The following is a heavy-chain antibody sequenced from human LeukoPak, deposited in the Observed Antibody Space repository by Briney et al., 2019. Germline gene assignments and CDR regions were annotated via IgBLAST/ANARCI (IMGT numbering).Heavy chain of an antibody. V-gene: IGHV3-7*01. CDR2: IGKDGSGK. J-gene: IGHJ4*02. CDR1: GFTFSSYW. CDR3: VRDRDYYAMDY. D-gene: IGHD3-9*01. Sequence: GGSLRLSCAASGFTFSSYWMGWVRQAPGEGLQWVANIGKDGSGKNYLDSVKGRFTISRDNAQNSLLLQMNSLRAEDTAVYYCVRDRDYYAMDYWGQGALVTVSS.